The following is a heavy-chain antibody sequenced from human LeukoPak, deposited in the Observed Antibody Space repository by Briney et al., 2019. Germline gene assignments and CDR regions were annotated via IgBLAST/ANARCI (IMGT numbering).Heavy chain of an antibody. Sequence: SETLSLTCAVYGGSFSGYYWSWIRQPPGKGLEWIGENNHSGSTNYNPSLKSRVTISVDTSKNQFSLKLSSVTAADTAVYYCARVRRSDYWGQGTLVTVSS. CDR1: GGSFSGYY. CDR3: ARVRRSDY. CDR2: NNHSGST. J-gene: IGHJ4*02. V-gene: IGHV4-34*01.